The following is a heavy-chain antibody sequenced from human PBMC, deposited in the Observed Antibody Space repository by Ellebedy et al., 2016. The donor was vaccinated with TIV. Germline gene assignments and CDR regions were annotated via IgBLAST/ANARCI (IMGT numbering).Heavy chain of an antibody. CDR1: GFTFSDYY. Sequence: PGGSLRLSCAASGFTFSDYYMDWVRQAPGKGLEWVGRIRNKARGHTTEYAASVRDRFTIARDESENSLYLQRSSLGTEDTAVYFCARGFGGGSYYGVGDHWGQGTLVTVSS. CDR3: ARGFGGGSYYGVGDH. V-gene: IGHV3-72*01. D-gene: IGHD3-22*01. CDR2: IRNKARGHTT. J-gene: IGHJ5*02.